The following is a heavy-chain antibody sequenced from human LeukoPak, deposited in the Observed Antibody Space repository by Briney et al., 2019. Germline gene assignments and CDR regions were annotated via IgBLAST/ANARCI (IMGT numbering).Heavy chain of an antibody. CDR3: ARDRGSTGYYGVDY. CDR2: ISNDGSDK. Sequence: GGSLRLSCATSKFTFSVYAMHWVRQAPGKGLEWVAVISNDGSDKYYADSVKGRFTSSRGNSKKTLYLQMNSLRAEDTAVYYCARDRGSTGYYGVDYWGQGTLVTVSS. CDR1: KFTFSVYA. V-gene: IGHV3-30-3*01. D-gene: IGHD3-22*01. J-gene: IGHJ4*02.